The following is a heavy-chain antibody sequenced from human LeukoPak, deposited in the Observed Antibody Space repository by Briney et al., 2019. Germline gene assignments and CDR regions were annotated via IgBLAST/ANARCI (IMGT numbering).Heavy chain of an antibody. V-gene: IGHV4-38-2*02. CDR2: IYHSGST. D-gene: IGHD5-24*01. J-gene: IGHJ4*02. CDR3: SRHARGYNPLDY. CDR1: GYSISSGYY. Sequence: SETLSLTCTVSGYSISSGYYWGWIRQPPGKGLEWIGSIYHSGSTYYNPSLKSRVTISVDTSKNQFSLKLSSVTAADTAIYYCSRHARGYNPLDYWGQGTLVTVSS.